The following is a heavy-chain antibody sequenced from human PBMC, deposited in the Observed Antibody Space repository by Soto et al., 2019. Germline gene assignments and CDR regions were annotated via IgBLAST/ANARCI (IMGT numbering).Heavy chain of an antibody. D-gene: IGHD4-17*01. CDR2: ISGSGDNT. J-gene: IGHJ4*02. V-gene: IGHV3-23*01. CDR3: AKRERWPASGPY. CDR1: GFTFSSYS. Sequence: EVQLLESGGGLVQPGGSLRLSCAASGFTFSSYSMTWVRQAPGKGLEWVSDISGSGDNTYYADSVKGRFTISRDNSKNTLDLQMNSRRAEDTALYYCAKRERWPASGPYWGQGTLVTVSS.